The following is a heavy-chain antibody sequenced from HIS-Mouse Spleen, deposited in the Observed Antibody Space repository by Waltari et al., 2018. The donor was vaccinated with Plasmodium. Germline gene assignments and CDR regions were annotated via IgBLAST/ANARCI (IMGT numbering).Heavy chain of an antibody. CDR2: IKPTSVGT. Sequence: QVQLVQSGAEVKKPGASVKVSCNASGYTFTGYYMPWVRQAPGQVLEWMGWIKPTSVGTKYAQKFQGRGTMTRDTSISTAYMELSRLRSDDTAVYYCARVLGYKAAAGTFVEYFQHWGQGTLVTVSS. CDR1: GYTFTGYY. V-gene: IGHV1-2*02. D-gene: IGHD6-13*01. CDR3: ARVLGYKAAAGTFVEYFQH. J-gene: IGHJ1*01.